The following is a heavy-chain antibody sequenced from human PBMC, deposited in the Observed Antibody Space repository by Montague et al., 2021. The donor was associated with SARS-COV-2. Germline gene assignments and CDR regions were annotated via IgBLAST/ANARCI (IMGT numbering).Heavy chain of an antibody. D-gene: IGHD5-12*01. V-gene: IGHV4-39*01. CDR2: IYYSGST. J-gene: IGHJ3*02. CDR3: ARIGWLRGAFDI. CDR1: GGSISSSSYD. Sequence: SETLSLTCTVSGGSISSSSYDWGWIRQPPGKGLEWIGSIYYSGSTYYNPSLKSRVTISVDTSKNQFSLKLSSVTAADTAVYYCARIGWLRGAFDIWGQGTMVTVSS.